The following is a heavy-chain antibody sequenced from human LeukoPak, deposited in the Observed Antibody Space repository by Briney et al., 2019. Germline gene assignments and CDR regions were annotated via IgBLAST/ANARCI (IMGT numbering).Heavy chain of an antibody. Sequence: GGSLRLSCEASGLSFSSSAMGWVRQAPGKGLEWVSTITGTGGSTHYADSVKGRFTISRDNSKNTLYLQMNSLRAEDTAVYYCARYGYDRSGYYYGFDYWGQGTLVTVSS. V-gene: IGHV3-23*01. CDR3: ARYGYDRSGYYYGFDY. CDR1: GLSFSSSA. J-gene: IGHJ4*02. CDR2: ITGTGGST. D-gene: IGHD3-22*01.